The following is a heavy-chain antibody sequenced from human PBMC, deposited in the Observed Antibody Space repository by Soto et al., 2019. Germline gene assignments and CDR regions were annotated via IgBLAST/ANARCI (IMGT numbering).Heavy chain of an antibody. CDR1: GFSLTTTGMR. CDR3: ARHACWNCGYFDY. J-gene: IGHJ4*02. CDR2: IDWNDDK. V-gene: IGHV2-70*04. Sequence: ESGPTLVNPPQTLTLTCPFSGFSLTTTGMRVSWIRQPPGMALEWLARIDWNDDKFYSTSLKTRLTISKDTSKNQVVLRMTNMDHAETATYYCARHACWNCGYFDYWGPGSPVNVSS. D-gene: IGHD1-7*01.